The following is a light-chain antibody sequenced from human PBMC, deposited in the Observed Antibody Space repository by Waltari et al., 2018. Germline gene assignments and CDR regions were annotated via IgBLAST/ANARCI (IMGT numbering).Light chain of an antibody. V-gene: IGLV3-10*01. Sequence: SHELTQPPSVSVSPGQTARITCSGDALSRKYANWYQQKSGQAPALVIYEDSKRPPGIPERFAGSGSGTMATLTISGAQVDDEADYYCYSSDNSGFYKLFGGGTKLTVL. CDR1: ALSRKY. J-gene: IGLJ2*01. CDR2: EDS. CDR3: YSSDNSGFYKL.